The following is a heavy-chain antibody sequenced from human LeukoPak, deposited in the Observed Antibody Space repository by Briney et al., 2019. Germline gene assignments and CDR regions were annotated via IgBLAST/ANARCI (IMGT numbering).Heavy chain of an antibody. D-gene: IGHD2-15*01. J-gene: IGHJ6*02. Sequence: ASVKVSCKASGYTFTSYGISWVRQAPGQGLEWMEWISAYNGNTNYAQKLQGRVTMTIDTSTSTAYMELRSLRSDDTAVYYCAGGDYCSGGSCYGMDVWGQGTTVTVSS. CDR3: AGGDYCSGGSCYGMDV. CDR2: ISAYNGNT. V-gene: IGHV1-18*01. CDR1: GYTFTSYG.